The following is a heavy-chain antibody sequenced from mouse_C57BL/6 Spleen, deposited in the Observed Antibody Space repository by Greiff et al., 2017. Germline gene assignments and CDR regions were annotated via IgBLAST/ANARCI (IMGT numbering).Heavy chain of an antibody. CDR3: ARRYYYGSPWAMDY. CDR1: GYTFTSYW. CDR2: IDPSDSYT. J-gene: IGHJ4*01. D-gene: IGHD1-1*01. V-gene: IGHV1-59*01. Sequence: QVQLQQPGAELVRPGTSVKLSCKASGYTFTSYWMHWVKQRPGQGLEWIGVIDPSDSYTNYNQKFKGKATLTVDTSSSTAYMQLSSLTSEDSAVYYCARRYYYGSPWAMDYWGQGTSVTVSS.